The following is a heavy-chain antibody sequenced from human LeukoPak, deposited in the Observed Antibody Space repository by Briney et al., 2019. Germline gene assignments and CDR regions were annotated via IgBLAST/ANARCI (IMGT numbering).Heavy chain of an antibody. CDR3: ANGLQEYGSETP. D-gene: IGHD3-10*01. V-gene: IGHV3-30*02. Sequence: GGSLRLSCAASGFTFSSYGMHWVRQAPGKGLEWVAFIRYDGSNKYYADSVKGRFTISRDNSKNTLYLQMNSLRAEDTAVYYCANGLQEYGSETPWGQGTLVTVSS. J-gene: IGHJ5*02. CDR2: IRYDGSNK. CDR1: GFTFSSYG.